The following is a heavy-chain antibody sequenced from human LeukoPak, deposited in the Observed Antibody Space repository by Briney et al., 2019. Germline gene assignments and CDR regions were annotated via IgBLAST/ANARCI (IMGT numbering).Heavy chain of an antibody. J-gene: IGHJ4*02. CDR3: ANGKPRYNSAWPRGTF. CDR2: IRYDGSNK. V-gene: IGHV3-30*02. D-gene: IGHD6-19*01. CDR1: GFTFSSYG. Sequence: PGGSLRLSCAASGFTFSSYGMHWVRQAPGKGLEWVAFIRYDGSNKYYADSVKGRFTISRDNSKNTLYLQMNSLRAEDTAVYYCANGKPRYNSAWPRGTFWGQGALVTVSA.